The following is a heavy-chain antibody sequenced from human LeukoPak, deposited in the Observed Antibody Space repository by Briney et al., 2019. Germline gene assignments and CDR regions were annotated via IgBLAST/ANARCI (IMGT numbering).Heavy chain of an antibody. CDR3: ARGAGGRYCSSTSCYTYNWFDP. CDR1: GGSFSGYY. D-gene: IGHD2-2*02. J-gene: IGHJ5*02. V-gene: IGHV4-34*01. CDR2: INHSGST. Sequence: PSETLSLICAVYGGSFSGYYWSWIRQPPGKGLEWIGEINHSGSTNYNPSLKSRVTISVDTSKNQFSLKLSSVTAADTAVYYCARGAGGRYCSSTSCYTYNWFDPWGQGTLVTVSS.